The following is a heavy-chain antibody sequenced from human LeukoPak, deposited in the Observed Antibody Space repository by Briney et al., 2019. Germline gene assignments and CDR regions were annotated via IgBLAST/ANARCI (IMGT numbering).Heavy chain of an antibody. CDR2: ISWDSGSI. Sequence: GGSLRLSCAASGFTFDDYAMHWVRQAPGKGLEWVSGISWDSGSIGYADSVKGRFTISRDNAKNSLYLQMNSLRAEDTALYYCAKDMPPDHSSGCSDIWGQGTMVTVSS. D-gene: IGHD6-19*01. J-gene: IGHJ3*02. V-gene: IGHV3-9*01. CDR3: AKDMPPDHSSGCSDI. CDR1: GFTFDDYA.